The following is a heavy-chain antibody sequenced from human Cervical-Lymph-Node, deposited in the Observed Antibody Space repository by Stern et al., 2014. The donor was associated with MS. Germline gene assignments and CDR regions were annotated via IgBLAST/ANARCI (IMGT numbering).Heavy chain of an antibody. CDR1: GFTVRRDY. D-gene: IGHD1-1*01. J-gene: IGHJ4*02. CDR3: ARDTSSPERSDW. Sequence: EVQLVESGGGVIQPGGSLRLSCTASGFTVRRDYMTWVRQAPGKGLEWFALITNVGSTYYTDSVKGRFTISRDDSKNTVYLHMTSLRAEDTAMYYCARDTSSPERSDWWGQGTLVTVSS. V-gene: IGHV3-53*01. CDR2: ITNVGST.